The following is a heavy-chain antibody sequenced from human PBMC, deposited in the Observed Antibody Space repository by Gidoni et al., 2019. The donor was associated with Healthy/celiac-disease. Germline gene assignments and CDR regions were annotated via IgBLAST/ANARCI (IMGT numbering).Heavy chain of an antibody. CDR3: ARHLAGREFDY. D-gene: IGHD3-10*01. CDR1: AGFIGSSSYY. Sequence: QLHLQQYVPGLVQPSANLSLTSTVAAGFIGSSSYYWGWLRQPPGKVLEWIGSIYYSGSTYYNKSLKTRVTISVDTSKNQFSLKLSSVTAADTAVYYCARHLAGREFDYWGQGTLVTVSS. J-gene: IGHJ4*02. V-gene: IGHV4-39*01. CDR2: IYYSGST.